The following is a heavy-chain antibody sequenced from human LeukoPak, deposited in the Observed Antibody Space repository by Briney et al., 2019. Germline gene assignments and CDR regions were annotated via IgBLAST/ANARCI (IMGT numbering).Heavy chain of an antibody. Sequence: ASVKVSCKPSGGTFSSYAISWVRQAPGPGREWTGGIIPTFGKANYPQKFQGRVTITTDDSSSTAYMELSSLRSEDTAVYYCARPKTGDEGAFDIWGQGTMVTVSS. J-gene: IGHJ3*02. V-gene: IGHV1-69*05. CDR1: GGTFSSYA. D-gene: IGHD7-27*01. CDR3: ARPKTGDEGAFDI. CDR2: IIPTFGKA.